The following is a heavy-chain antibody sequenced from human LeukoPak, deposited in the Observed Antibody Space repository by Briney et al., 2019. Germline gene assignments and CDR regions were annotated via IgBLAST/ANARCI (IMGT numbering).Heavy chain of an antibody. V-gene: IGHV4-34*01. CDR2: INHSGST. CDR1: GGSFSGYY. D-gene: IGHD4-17*01. CDR3: ARGIAQDYGDYYPPVDY. Sequence: SETLSLTCAVYGGSFSGYYWSWIRQPPGKGLEWIGEINHSGSTNYNLSLKSRVTISVDTSKNQFSLKLSSVTAADTAVYYCARGIAQDYGDYYPPVDYWGQGTLVTVSS. J-gene: IGHJ4*02.